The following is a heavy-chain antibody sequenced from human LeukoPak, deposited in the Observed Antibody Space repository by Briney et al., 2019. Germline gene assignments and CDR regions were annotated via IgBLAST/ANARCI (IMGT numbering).Heavy chain of an antibody. Sequence: GGSLRLSCAASGFTFSSYGMHWVRQAPGKGLEWVAFIRYDGSNKYYADSVKGGFTISRDNSKTTLYLQMNSLRAEDTAVYYCAKARHGYCSGGSCYGVDYWGQGTLVTVSS. V-gene: IGHV3-30*02. CDR2: IRYDGSNK. CDR1: GFTFSSYG. D-gene: IGHD2-15*01. CDR3: AKARHGYCSGGSCYGVDY. J-gene: IGHJ4*02.